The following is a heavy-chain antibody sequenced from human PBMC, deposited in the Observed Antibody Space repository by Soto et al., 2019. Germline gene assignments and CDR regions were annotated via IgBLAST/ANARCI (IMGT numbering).Heavy chain of an antibody. J-gene: IGHJ4*02. CDR2: MHNSRST. Sequence: PSETLSLTCQVSGGSISSYYWSWIRQPPGKGLEWIGYMHNSRSTYYNPSLKSRLTISVDTSKNQFSLKLSSVTAADTAVYSCARVVAYCYYFDYWGQGTLVTVSS. V-gene: IGHV4-4*09. CDR3: ARVVAYCYYFDY. CDR1: GGSISSYY. D-gene: IGHD3-16*01.